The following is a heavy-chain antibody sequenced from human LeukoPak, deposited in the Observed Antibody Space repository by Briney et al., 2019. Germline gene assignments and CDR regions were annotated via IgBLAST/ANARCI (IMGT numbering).Heavy chain of an antibody. V-gene: IGHV3-15*01. Sequence: GGSLRLSCAASGFTFSSYSMNWVRQAPGKGLEWVGRIKSKTDGGTTDYAAPVKGRFTISRDDSKNTLYLQMNSLKTEDTAVYYCTTIAAAGYYDFRGQGTLVTVSS. D-gene: IGHD6-13*01. CDR2: IKSKTDGGTT. CDR1: GFTFSSYS. CDR3: TTIAAAGYYDF. J-gene: IGHJ4*02.